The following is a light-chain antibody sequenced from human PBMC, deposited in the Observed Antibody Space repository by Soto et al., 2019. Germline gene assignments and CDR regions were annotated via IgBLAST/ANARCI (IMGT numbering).Light chain of an antibody. CDR1: SSNIGSNT. CDR3: AAWDDSLNGPNWV. Sequence: QSVLTQPPSASGTPGQRVTISCSGSSSNIGSNTVNWYQQLPGTAPKLLIYSNNQRPSGVPDRFSGSKSGPSASLAISGRQSEDEADYDCAAWDDSLNGPNWVFGGGTQLTVL. CDR2: SNN. V-gene: IGLV1-44*01. J-gene: IGLJ3*02.